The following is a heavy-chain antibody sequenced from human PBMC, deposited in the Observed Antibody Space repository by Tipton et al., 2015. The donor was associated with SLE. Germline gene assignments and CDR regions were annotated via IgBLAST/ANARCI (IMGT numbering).Heavy chain of an antibody. CDR3: AREVDYYDSSGYYYDAFDI. CDR2: INYSGST. D-gene: IGHD3-22*01. V-gene: IGHV4-59*01. Sequence: LRLSCTVSGGSISRYYWSWIRQPPAKGLEWIGYINYSGSTHYNPSLKSRVTISVDTSKNQFSPKLSSVAAAGTAVYYCAREVDYYDSSGYYYDAFDIWGQGTMVTVSS. CDR1: GGSISRYY. J-gene: IGHJ3*02.